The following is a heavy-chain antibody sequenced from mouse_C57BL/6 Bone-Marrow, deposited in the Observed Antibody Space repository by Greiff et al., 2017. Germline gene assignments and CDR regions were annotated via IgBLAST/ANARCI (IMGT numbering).Heavy chain of an antibody. D-gene: IGHD1-1*01. V-gene: IGHV1-39*01. CDR3: TRCPITTLALDY. J-gene: IGHJ2*01. CDR1: GYSFTDYN. Sequence: EVQLQQSGPELVKPGASVKISCKASGYSFTDYNMNWVKQSNGKSLEWIGVINPNYGTTSYNQKFKGKATLTADKSSSPAYMELRSLTSEDSAVYYCTRCPITTLALDYWGQGTTLTVSS. CDR2: INPNYGTT.